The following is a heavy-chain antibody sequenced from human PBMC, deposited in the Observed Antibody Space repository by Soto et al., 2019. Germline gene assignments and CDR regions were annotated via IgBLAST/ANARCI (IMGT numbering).Heavy chain of an antibody. V-gene: IGHV3-23*01. CDR3: AKGSASFSPYYFDF. J-gene: IGHJ4*02. CDR1: GFTFRNYA. D-gene: IGHD3-16*01. CDR2: ISGSGGGT. Sequence: GGSLRLSCAASGFTFRNYAMGWVRQAPGNGLEWVSAISGSGGGTFHADSVKGRFTISRDNSHNTLFLQMDRLTDDDTVVYFCAKGSASFSPYYFDFWGPGTVVTVSS.